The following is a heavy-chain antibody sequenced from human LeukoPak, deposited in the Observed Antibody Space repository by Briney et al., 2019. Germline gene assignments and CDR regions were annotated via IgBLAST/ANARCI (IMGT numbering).Heavy chain of an antibody. D-gene: IGHD1-26*01. CDR2: INHDGRET. CDR3: AKLHYESGSYRHFDY. Sequence: PGGSLRLSCLGSGFNFRYFWMSWVRQAPGKGLEWVANINHDGRETYYADSVKGRFIISRDNAKDSLYLQMNSLRAEDAAVYYCAKLHYESGSYRHFDYWGQGTLVTVSS. V-gene: IGHV3-7*01. CDR1: GFNFRYFW. J-gene: IGHJ4*02.